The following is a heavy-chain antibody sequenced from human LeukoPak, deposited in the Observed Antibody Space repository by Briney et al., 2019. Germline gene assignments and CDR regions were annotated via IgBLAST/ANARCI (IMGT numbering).Heavy chain of an antibody. CDR3: ARDDALGDNALDI. J-gene: IGHJ3*02. Sequence: GGSLRLSCEASGFSMSVYWMSWVRQAPGKGLEWVGNIKQDGSERNYVDSVKGRFTISRDNAKKSLYLQMNSLRAEDTAVYYCARDDALGDNALDIWGQGTMVTVSS. D-gene: IGHD3-16*01. V-gene: IGHV3-7*01. CDR1: GFSMSVYW. CDR2: IKQDGSER.